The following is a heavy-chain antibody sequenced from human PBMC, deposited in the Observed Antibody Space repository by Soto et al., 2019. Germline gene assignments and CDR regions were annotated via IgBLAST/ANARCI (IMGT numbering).Heavy chain of an antibody. CDR1: GGTFTNDA. D-gene: IGHD2-21*02. CDR3: AREGVTETTLGYFDF. CDR2: IIPFFGTP. Sequence: QVHLVQSGAEVKKSGSSVRVSCTASGGTFTNDAISWVRQAPGQGLEWLGRIIPFFGTPDYSQSFQGRLPITADESAGTAYMELRILSYDATAVYYSAREGVTETTLGYFDFWGQGTLVTVSS. J-gene: IGHJ4*02. V-gene: IGHV1-69*01.